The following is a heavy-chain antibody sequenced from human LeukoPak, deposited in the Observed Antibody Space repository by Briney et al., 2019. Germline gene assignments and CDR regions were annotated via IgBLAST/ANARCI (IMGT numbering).Heavy chain of an antibody. Sequence: VGSPRLSCAASGFTFSIYWMSWVCQAPRRGLEWVSNIKQDGSEKYYVDSVKGRFNISRDNAKNSLYLQMNSLRAEDTAVYYCARESIAATFYYFDYWGQGTLVTVSS. D-gene: IGHD6-6*01. J-gene: IGHJ4*02. CDR1: GFTFSIYW. CDR2: IKQDGSEK. V-gene: IGHV3-7*01. CDR3: ARESIAATFYYFDY.